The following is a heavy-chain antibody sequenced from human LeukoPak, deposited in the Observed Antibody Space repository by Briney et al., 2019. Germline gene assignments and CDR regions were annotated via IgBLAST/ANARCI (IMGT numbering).Heavy chain of an antibody. V-gene: IGHV3-20*04. CDR3: AGGWLQLKLYLFDY. CDR1: GFTFDDYG. Sequence: PGGSLRLSCAASGFTFDDYGMSWVRQAPGKGLEWVSGINWNGGSTGYADSVKGRFTISRDNAKNSLYLQMNSLRAEDTALYYCAGGWLQLKLYLFDYWGQGTLVTVSS. D-gene: IGHD5-24*01. CDR2: INWNGGST. J-gene: IGHJ4*02.